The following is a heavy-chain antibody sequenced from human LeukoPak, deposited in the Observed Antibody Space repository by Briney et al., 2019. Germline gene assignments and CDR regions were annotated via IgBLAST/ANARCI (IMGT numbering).Heavy chain of an antibody. CDR2: IKQDGSEK. J-gene: IGHJ4*02. CDR1: GFTFSRFW. V-gene: IGHV3-7*01. CDR3: ARESEGIDY. Sequence: PGGSLRLSCAGSGFTFSRFWMSWVRQAPGKGLEWVGNIKQDGSEKYYVDSVKGRFTISGDNAKNSLYLQMNSLRDEDTAVYYCARESEGIDYWGQGTLVTVSS. D-gene: IGHD1-14*01.